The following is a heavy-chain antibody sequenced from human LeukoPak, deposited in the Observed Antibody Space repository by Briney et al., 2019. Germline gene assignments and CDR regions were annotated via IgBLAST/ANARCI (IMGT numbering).Heavy chain of an antibody. CDR2: INHSGST. V-gene: IGHV4-34*01. CDR3: ARPTLRAWRGAFDI. CDR1: GGSFSGYY. Sequence: PSETLSLTCAVYGGSFSGYYWSWIRQPPGKGLEWIGEINHSGSTNYNPSLKSRVTISVDTSKNQFSLKLSSVTAADTAVYYCARPTLRAWRGAFDIWGQGTMVTVSS. D-gene: IGHD2-15*01. J-gene: IGHJ3*02.